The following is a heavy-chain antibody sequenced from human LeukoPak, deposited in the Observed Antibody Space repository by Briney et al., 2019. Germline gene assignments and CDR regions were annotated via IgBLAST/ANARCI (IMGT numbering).Heavy chain of an antibody. V-gene: IGHV3-21*01. CDR1: GFTFSSYS. Sequence: GGSLRLSCAASGFTFSSYSMNWARQAPGKGLEWVSSISSSSSYIYYADSVKGRFTISRDNAKNSLYLQMNSLRAEDTAVYYCARDGVARGGSYGLDFDYWGQGTLVTVSS. D-gene: IGHD1-26*01. CDR2: ISSSSSYI. J-gene: IGHJ4*02. CDR3: ARDGVARGGSYGLDFDY.